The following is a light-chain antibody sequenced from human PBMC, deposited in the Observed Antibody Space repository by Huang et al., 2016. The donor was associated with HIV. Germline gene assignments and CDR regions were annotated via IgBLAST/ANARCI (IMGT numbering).Light chain of an antibody. CDR2: GAS. V-gene: IGKV3-15*01. Sequence: EIVMTQSPAILSLSPGERATLACRASQSVSRNLAWYQQKRGQAPRRLIYGASTRATCGPCRFSGSGAGTECTPTISSLQAEDFAVYYCQQYNNWPPWTFGQGTKVEIK. CDR1: QSVSRN. CDR3: QQYNNWPPWT. J-gene: IGKJ1*01.